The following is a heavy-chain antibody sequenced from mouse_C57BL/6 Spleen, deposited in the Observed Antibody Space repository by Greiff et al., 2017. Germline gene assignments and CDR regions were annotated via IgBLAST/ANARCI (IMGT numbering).Heavy chain of an antibody. V-gene: IGHV5-9-1*02. CDR2: FSSGGDYT. CDR3: TRGWLQDMDY. J-gene: IGHJ4*01. CDR1: GFTFSSYA. D-gene: IGHD2-2*01. Sequence: EVKVVESGEGLVKPGGSLKLSCAASGFTFSSYAMSWVRQTPEKRLEWVAYFSSGGDYTYYADTVKGRFTISRDNARNTLYLQMSSLKSEDTAMYYCTRGWLQDMDYWGQGTSVTVSS.